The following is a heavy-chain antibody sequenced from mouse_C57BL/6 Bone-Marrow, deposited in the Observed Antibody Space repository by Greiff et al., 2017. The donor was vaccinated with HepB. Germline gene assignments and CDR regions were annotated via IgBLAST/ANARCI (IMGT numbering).Heavy chain of an antibody. D-gene: IGHD1-1*01. V-gene: IGHV1-15*01. CDR2: IDPETGGT. Sequence: VQLQESGAELVRPGASVTLSCKASGYTFTDYEMHWVKQTPVHGLEWIGAIDPETGGTAYNQKFKGKAILTADKSSSTAYMELRSLTSEDSAVYYCTSIYYYGSSPAWFAYWGQGTLVTVSA. CDR1: GYTFTDYE. CDR3: TSIYYYGSSPAWFAY. J-gene: IGHJ3*01.